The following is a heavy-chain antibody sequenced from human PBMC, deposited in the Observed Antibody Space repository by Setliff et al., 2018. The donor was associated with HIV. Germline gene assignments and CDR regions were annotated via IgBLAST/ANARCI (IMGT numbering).Heavy chain of an antibody. CDR1: GGSISSYY. J-gene: IGHJ4*02. D-gene: IGHD2-15*01. Sequence: KASETLSLTCIVSGGSISSYYWSWIRQPPGKGLEWIGYIYYSGSTNYNPSLKNRVTISIDTSKKQFSLNLSSVTAAATAVYYCARDAGGSVGNYYFDYWGQGTLVTVSS. CDR2: IYYSGST. CDR3: ARDAGGSVGNYYFDY. V-gene: IGHV4-59*01.